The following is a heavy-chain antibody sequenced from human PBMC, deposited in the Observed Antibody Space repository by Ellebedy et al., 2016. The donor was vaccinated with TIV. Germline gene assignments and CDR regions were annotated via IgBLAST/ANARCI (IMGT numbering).Heavy chain of an antibody. J-gene: IGHJ4*02. CDR3: ARDLTTARGVIEY. CDR2: IYSGGTT. D-gene: IGHD3-10*01. Sequence: GESLKISCAASGFTVNSIYMSWVRQAPGKGLECVSVIYSGGTTYYADSVKGRFTLSRDNSKNTVFLEMNSLRAEDTGVYYCARDLTTARGVIEYWGQGALVTVSS. CDR1: GFTVNSIY. V-gene: IGHV3-53*01.